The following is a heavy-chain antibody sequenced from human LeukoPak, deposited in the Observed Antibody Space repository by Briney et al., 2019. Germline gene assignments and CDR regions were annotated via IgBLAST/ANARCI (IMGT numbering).Heavy chain of an antibody. J-gene: IGHJ4*02. CDR2: ISSSSSYI. D-gene: IGHD3-9*01. CDR1: GFTFSSYS. V-gene: IGHV3-21*01. CDR3: ARGGVLRYFDWLLWGFDY. Sequence: GGSLRLSCAASGFTFSSYSMNWVRQAPGKGLEWVSSISSSSSYIYYADSVKGRFTISRDNAKNSLYLQMNSLRAEDTAVYYCARGGVLRYFDWLLWGFDYWGQGTLVTVSS.